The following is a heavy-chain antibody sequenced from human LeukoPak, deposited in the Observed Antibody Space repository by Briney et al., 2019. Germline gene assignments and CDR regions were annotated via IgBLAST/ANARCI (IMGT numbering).Heavy chain of an antibody. CDR3: ARAPYGSGSYFDY. Sequence: SETLSLTCTVSGGSISSYYWSWIRQPAGKGLEWIGRIYARGRTHSIPYLTSRVTMSVDTSKHQFSLRLNSVTAADTAVYYCARAPYGSGSYFDYWGQGTLVTVSS. V-gene: IGHV4-4*07. D-gene: IGHD3-10*01. J-gene: IGHJ4*02. CDR1: GGSISSYY. CDR2: IYARGRT.